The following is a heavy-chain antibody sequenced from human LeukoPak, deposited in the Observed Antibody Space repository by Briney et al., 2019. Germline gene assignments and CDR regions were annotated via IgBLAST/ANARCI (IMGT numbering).Heavy chain of an antibody. CDR2: ISYDGSNK. CDR1: GFTFSSYG. CDR3: AKEGEYSYGRPLDY. V-gene: IGHV3-30*18. Sequence: PGGTLRLSCAASGFTFSSYGMHWVRQAPGKGLEWVALISYDGSNKYYADSVKGRFTIPRDNSKNTLYLQMNSLRAEDTAVYYCAKEGEYSYGRPLDYWGQGTLVTVSS. J-gene: IGHJ4*02. D-gene: IGHD5-18*01.